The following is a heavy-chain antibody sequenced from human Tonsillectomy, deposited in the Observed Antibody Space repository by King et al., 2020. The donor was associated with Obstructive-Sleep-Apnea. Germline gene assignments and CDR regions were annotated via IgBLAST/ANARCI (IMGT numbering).Heavy chain of an antibody. J-gene: IGHJ4*02. Sequence: VQLVESGGGLVQPGGSLRLSCAASGFTVGSNYISWVRQAPGKGLEWGSIFYSGGSTYYADSVKGRFTISRDNSKNTLYLQMNSLRAEDTAVYYCARDVNYYDSGSSLDYWGQGTLVTVSS. V-gene: IGHV3-66*01. CDR3: ARDVNYYDSGSSLDY. CDR1: GFTVGSNY. D-gene: IGHD3-10*01. CDR2: FYSGGST.